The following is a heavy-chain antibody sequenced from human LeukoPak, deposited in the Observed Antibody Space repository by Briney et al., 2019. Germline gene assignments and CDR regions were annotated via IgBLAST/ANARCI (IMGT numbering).Heavy chain of an antibody. V-gene: IGHV3-21*01. CDR1: GFTFSSYS. J-gene: IGHJ6*02. CDR3: ARDWGYYYYYGMDV. D-gene: IGHD3-16*01. CDR2: ISSSSSYI. Sequence: GGTLRLSCAASGFTFSSYSMNWVRQAPGKGLEWVSSISSSSSYIYYADSVKGRFTISRDNAKNSLYLQMNSLRAEDTAVYYCARDWGYYYYYGMDVWGQGTTVTVSS.